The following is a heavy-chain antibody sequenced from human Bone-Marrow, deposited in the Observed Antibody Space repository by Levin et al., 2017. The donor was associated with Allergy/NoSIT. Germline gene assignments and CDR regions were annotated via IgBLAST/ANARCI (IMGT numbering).Heavy chain of an antibody. CDR3: AKDYNPGEWLADDAFDI. J-gene: IGHJ3*02. Sequence: QPGGSLRLSCAASGFTFSSYALSWVRQAPGQGLEWVSCISGSGYSTYYADSVKGRFTISRDKSKNTLYLQMESLRAEDTAVYYCAKDYNPGEWLADDAFDIWGQGTMVTVSS. V-gene: IGHV3-23*01. D-gene: IGHD6-19*01. CDR2: ISGSGYST. CDR1: GFTFSSYA.